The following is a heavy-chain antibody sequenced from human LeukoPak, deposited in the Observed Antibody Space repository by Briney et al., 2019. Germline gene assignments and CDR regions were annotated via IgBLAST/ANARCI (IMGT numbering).Heavy chain of an antibody. V-gene: IGHV1-69*04. J-gene: IGHJ4*02. CDR1: GGTFSSYA. CDR3: ARGPTSFDY. CDR2: IIPILGIA. Sequence: SVKVSCKASGGTFSSYAISWVRQAPGQGLEWMGRIIPILGIANYAQKFQGRVTMTTDTSTSTAYMELRSLRSDDPPVYYFARGPTSFDYWGQGTLVTVSS.